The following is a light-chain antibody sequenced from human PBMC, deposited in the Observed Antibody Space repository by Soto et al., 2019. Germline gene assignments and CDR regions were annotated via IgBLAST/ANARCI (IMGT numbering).Light chain of an antibody. CDR1: QSVSSSY. CDR2: GAS. V-gene: IGKV3-20*01. CDR3: QQYGSSPQT. Sequence: EIVLTRSPGTLSLSPGERATLSCRASQSVSSSYLAWYQQKPGQAPRLLIYGASSRATGIPDRFSGSGSGTDFTLIISRLEPEEFAVYYCQQYGSSPQTFGEGPKVEI. J-gene: IGKJ1*01.